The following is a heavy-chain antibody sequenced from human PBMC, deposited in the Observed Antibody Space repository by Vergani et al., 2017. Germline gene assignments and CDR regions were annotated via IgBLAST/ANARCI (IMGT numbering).Heavy chain of an antibody. Sequence: EVQLVQSGAEVKKPGESLKISCQISGYSFTNYWIGWVRQMPGKGLEWMGIIHPADSDTRYSPSFQGQVTISVDKSISTAYLQRSSLRASDSAMYYCARLYGRDCSGSKYFDYWGQGTLVTGSA. CDR1: GYSFTNYW. D-gene: IGHD1-26*01. CDR3: ARLYGRDCSGSKYFDY. J-gene: IGHJ4*02. V-gene: IGHV5-51*01. CDR2: IHPADSDT.